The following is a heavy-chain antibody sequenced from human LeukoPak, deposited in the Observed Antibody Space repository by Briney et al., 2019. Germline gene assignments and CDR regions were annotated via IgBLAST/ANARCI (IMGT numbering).Heavy chain of an antibody. J-gene: IGHJ4*02. V-gene: IGHV3-30*02. Sequence: GGSLRLSRAASGFTFSNYGMHWVRQAPGKGLEWVAFIRYDGSNKYYADSVKGRFTISRDNSKNTLYLQMNSLRVEDTAVYYCATLPYYYDSSGSYYFDYWGQGTLVTVSS. CDR3: ATLPYYYDSSGSYYFDY. D-gene: IGHD3-22*01. CDR2: IRYDGSNK. CDR1: GFTFSNYG.